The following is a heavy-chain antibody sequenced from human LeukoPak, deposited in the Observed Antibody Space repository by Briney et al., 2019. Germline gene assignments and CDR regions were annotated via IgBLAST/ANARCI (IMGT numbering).Heavy chain of an antibody. CDR1: GGSISSGDYY. Sequence: PQTLSLTCTVSGGSISSGDYYWSWIRQPPGKGLEWIGYIYYSGSTYYNPSLKSRVTISVDTSKNQFSLKLSSVTAADTAVYYCARYSSSWYIFPYYFDYWGQGTLVTVSS. J-gene: IGHJ4*02. CDR3: ARYSSSWYIFPYYFDY. V-gene: IGHV4-30-4*01. CDR2: IYYSGST. D-gene: IGHD6-13*01.